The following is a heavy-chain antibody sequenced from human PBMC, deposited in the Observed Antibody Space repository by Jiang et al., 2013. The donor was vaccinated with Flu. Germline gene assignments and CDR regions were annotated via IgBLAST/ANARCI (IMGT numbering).Heavy chain of an antibody. J-gene: IGHJ4*02. CDR3: TREGEMATITAFDY. V-gene: IGHV3-49*04. Sequence: QLVESGGGLVQPGRSLRLSCTASGFTFGDYAMSWVRQAPGKGLEWVGFIRSKAYGGTTEYAASVKGRFTISRDDSKSIAYLQMNSLKTEDTAVYYCTREGEMATITAFDYWGQGTLVTVSS. CDR2: IRSKAYGGTT. CDR1: GFTFGDYA. D-gene: IGHD5-24*01.